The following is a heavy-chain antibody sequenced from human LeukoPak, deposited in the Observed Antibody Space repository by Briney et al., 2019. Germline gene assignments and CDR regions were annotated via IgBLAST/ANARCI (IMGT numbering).Heavy chain of an antibody. D-gene: IGHD5-18*01. CDR3: ARDRRDTAMVEDRSFDY. V-gene: IGHV1-2*02. CDR1: GYTFTGYY. J-gene: IGHJ4*02. Sequence: ASVKVSCKASGYTFTGYYMHWVRQAPGQGLEWMGWINPNSGGTNYAQKFQGRVTMTRDTSISTAYMELSRLRSDDTAVYYCARDRRDTAMVEDRSFDYWGQGTLVTVSS. CDR2: INPNSGGT.